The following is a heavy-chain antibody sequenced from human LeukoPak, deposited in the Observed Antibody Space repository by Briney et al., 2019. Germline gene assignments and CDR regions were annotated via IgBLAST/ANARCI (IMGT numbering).Heavy chain of an antibody. Sequence: GASVKVSCKASGGTFSSYAISWVRQAPGQGLEWMGGIIPIFGTANYAQKFQGRVTITTDESTSTAYMELSSLRSEDTAVYYCARGTDIVVVPAASQRYYNWFDPWGQGTLVTVSS. J-gene: IGHJ5*02. CDR3: ARGTDIVVVPAASQRYYNWFDP. CDR1: GGTFSSYA. CDR2: IIPIFGTA. V-gene: IGHV1-69*05. D-gene: IGHD2-2*01.